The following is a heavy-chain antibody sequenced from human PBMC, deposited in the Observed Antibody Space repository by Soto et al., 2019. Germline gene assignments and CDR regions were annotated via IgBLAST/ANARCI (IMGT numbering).Heavy chain of an antibody. CDR1: GFTFSDYY. D-gene: IGHD3-16*01. CDR2: ISSSGSTI. CDR3: AREMGACSDSSCYPGPYDS. V-gene: IGHV3-11*04. Sequence: GGSLRLSCAASGFTFSDYYMSWIRQAPGKGLEWVSYISSSGSTIYYADSVKGRFTISRDNAKNSLYLQLNSLRDEDTAVYYCAREMGACSDSSCYPGPYDSWGQGTLVTVSS. J-gene: IGHJ5*02.